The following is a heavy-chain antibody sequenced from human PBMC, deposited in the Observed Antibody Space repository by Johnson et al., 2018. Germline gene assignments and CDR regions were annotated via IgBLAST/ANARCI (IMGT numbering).Heavy chain of an antibody. V-gene: IGHV3-30*04. CDR3: ARDGPFFGY. CDR2: ISYDGNTK. Sequence: VQLWESGGGVVQPGRSRRLSCAASGFTFNSYAIHWVRPAPGKGLEWVALISYDGNTKYYADSVKGRFTIPRDNSKQTLYLQMNSLGAEDTAVYYCARDGPFFGYWGQGTLVTVSS. CDR1: GFTFNSYA. J-gene: IGHJ4*02.